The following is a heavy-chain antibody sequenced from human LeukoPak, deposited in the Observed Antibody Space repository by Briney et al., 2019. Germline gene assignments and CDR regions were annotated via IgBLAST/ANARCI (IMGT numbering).Heavy chain of an antibody. D-gene: IGHD2-2*01. CDR1: GFTFSSYA. CDR2: IRGSGGTT. V-gene: IGHV3-23*01. J-gene: IGHJ4*02. Sequence: GGSLRLSCAASGFTFSSYARYGVRQAPGKGLEWVAPIRGSGGTTYYADSVKGRFTISRDNSKHTLYLQMNSLRVEDTAVYDCARDSPVPAATQGYFDYWGQGTLVTVSS. CDR3: ARDSPVPAATQGYFDY.